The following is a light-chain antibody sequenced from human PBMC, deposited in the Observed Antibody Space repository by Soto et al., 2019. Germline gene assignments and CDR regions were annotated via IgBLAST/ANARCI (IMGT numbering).Light chain of an antibody. CDR1: QDPDKW. CDR2: KSS. V-gene: IGKV1-5*03. Sequence: ILMRQSPSSLSAAVGDRVTITCRASQDPDKWLAWYQQKSGKAPNLLLYKSSPLREGVTSRFSGFGSGTEYILTSSDLQPDEFRTEYGQQYTSYRTFGEGTMVVIK. J-gene: IGKJ1*01. CDR3: QQYTSYRT.